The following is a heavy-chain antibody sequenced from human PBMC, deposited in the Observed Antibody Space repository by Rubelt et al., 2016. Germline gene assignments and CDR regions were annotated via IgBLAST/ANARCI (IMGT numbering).Heavy chain of an antibody. Sequence: VQLQESGPGLVKPSGTLSLTCAVSGGSISSSNWWSWVRQPPGKGLEWVSVIYSGGSTYYADSGKGRFTISRDNSKNTLYLQMNSLRAEDTAVYYCARGKVGATHDAFDIWGQGTMVTVSS. J-gene: IGHJ3*02. V-gene: IGHV3-66*01. CDR3: ARGKVGATHDAFDI. D-gene: IGHD1-26*01. CDR2: IYSGGST. CDR1: GGSISSSNW.